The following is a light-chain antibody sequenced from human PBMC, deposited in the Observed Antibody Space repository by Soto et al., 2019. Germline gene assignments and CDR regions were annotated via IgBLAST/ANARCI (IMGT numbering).Light chain of an antibody. CDR1: SSDVGGYNY. CDR2: DVT. V-gene: IGLV2-14*01. J-gene: IGLJ1*01. Sequence: QSALTQPASVSGSPGQSITISCTGTSSDVGGYNYVSWYQQHPGKAPKLMIYDVTNRPSGVSNRFSGSKSGNTASLTISGLQAEDEADYYCSSCTTSSTLYVFGIGTKVTVL. CDR3: SSCTTSSTLYV.